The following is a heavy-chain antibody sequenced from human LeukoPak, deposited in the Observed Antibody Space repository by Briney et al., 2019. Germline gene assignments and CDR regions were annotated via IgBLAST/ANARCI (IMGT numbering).Heavy chain of an antibody. V-gene: IGHV3-30*04. J-gene: IGHJ5*02. CDR2: ISYDGSNK. CDR1: GFTFSSYA. CDR3: ARDYGSSGCNP. Sequence: GGSLRLSCAASGFTFSSYAMHWVRQAPGKGLEWVTIISYDGSNKYYADSVKGRFTISRDNAKNTLYLQMNSLRAEDTAVYYCARDYGSSGCNPWGQGTLVTVSS. D-gene: IGHD6-19*01.